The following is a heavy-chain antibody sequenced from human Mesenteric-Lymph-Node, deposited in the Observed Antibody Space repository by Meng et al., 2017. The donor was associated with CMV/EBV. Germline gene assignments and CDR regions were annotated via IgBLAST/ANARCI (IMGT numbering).Heavy chain of an antibody. V-gene: IGHV4-39*01. Sequence: QLRGQGPGQVKPPETLSLTCTGAGDSISSFYSWAWLRQPPGRGLEWIGSAHYSGRTYYGPSLRSRVTVSIDTSKNQFSLRLTSVTAADTALYYCARPFPSIVSPRLDPFGDWGQGTLVTVSS. CDR3: ARPFPSIVSPRLDPFGD. CDR1: GDSISSFYS. D-gene: IGHD5/OR15-5a*01. CDR2: AHYSGRT. J-gene: IGHJ4*02.